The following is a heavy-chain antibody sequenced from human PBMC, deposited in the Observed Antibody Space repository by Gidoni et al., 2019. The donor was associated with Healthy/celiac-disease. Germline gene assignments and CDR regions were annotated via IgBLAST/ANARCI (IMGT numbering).Heavy chain of an antibody. Sequence: EVQLLESGGGLVQPGGSLRLSCAASGFTFSSYAMSWVRQAPGKGLEWVSAISGSGGSTYYADSVKGRFTISRDNSKNTLYLQMNSLRAEDTAVYYCATPPGFGELLRVTFDYWGQGTLVTVSS. V-gene: IGHV3-23*01. CDR1: GFTFSSYA. J-gene: IGHJ4*02. CDR3: ATPPGFGELLRVTFDY. CDR2: ISGSGGST. D-gene: IGHD3-10*01.